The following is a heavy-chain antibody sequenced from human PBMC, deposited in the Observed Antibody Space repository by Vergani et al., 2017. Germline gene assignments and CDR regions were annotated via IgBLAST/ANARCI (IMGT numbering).Heavy chain of an antibody. V-gene: IGHV3-30-3*01. CDR1: GFTFSSYA. J-gene: IGHJ4*02. CDR2: ISSDGSNK. D-gene: IGHD2-2*01. CDR3: ARDWGPWDIVVVGNY. Sequence: QVQLVESGGGVVQPGRSLRLSCAASGFTFSSYAMHWVRQAPGKGLEWVAVISSDGSNKYYADSVKGRFTISRDNSKNTLYLQMNSLRAEDTAVYYCARDWGPWDIVVVGNYWGQGTLVTVSS.